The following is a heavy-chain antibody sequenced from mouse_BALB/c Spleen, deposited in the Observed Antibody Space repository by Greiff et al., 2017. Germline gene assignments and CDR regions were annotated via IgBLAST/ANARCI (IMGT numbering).Heavy chain of an antibody. CDR1: GFTFTDYY. CDR2: IRNKANGYTT. CDR3: ARETISYAMDY. V-gene: IGHV7-3*02. J-gene: IGHJ4*01. Sequence: EVKLMESGGGLVQPGGSLRLSCATSGFTFTDYYMSWVRQPPGKALEWLGFIRNKANGYTTEYSASVKGRFTISRDNSQSILYLQMNTLRAEDSATYYCARETISYAMDYWGQGTSVTVSS.